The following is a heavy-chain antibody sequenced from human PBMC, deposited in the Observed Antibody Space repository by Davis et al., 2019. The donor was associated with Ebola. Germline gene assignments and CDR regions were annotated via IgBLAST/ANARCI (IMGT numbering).Heavy chain of an antibody. J-gene: IGHJ4*02. D-gene: IGHD4-17*01. Sequence: PSETLSLTCAVYGGSFSGYYWSWIRQPPGKGLEWIGEINHSGSTNYNPSLKSRVTISVDTSKNQFSLKLSSVTAADTAVYYCATRVGGNSVTTWFFDYWGQGTLVTVSS. CDR2: INHSGST. CDR1: GGSFSGYY. V-gene: IGHV4-34*01. CDR3: ATRVGGNSVTTWFFDY.